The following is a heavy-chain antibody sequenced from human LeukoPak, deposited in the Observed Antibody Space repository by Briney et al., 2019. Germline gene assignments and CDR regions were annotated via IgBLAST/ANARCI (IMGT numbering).Heavy chain of an antibody. Sequence: GASVKVSCKASGGTFSSYAISWVRQAPGQGLEWMGGIIPIFGTANYAQKFQGRVTITADKSTSTAYMELSSLRSEDTAVYYCASDAMVRGVSFDYWGQGTLVTVSS. J-gene: IGHJ4*02. V-gene: IGHV1-69*06. CDR3: ASDAMVRGVSFDY. CDR2: IIPIFGTA. CDR1: GGTFSSYA. D-gene: IGHD3-10*01.